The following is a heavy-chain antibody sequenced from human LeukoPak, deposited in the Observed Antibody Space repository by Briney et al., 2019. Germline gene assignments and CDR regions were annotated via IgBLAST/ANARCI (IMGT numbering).Heavy chain of an antibody. Sequence: GASVKVSCKASGGTFSSYTISWVRQAPGQGLEWMGGIIPIFGTANYAQKYQGRVTITADESTSTAYMELSSLRSEDTAVYYCARASHTHPDTMVRGVMRDWGQGTLVTVSS. CDR2: IIPIFGTA. V-gene: IGHV1-69*13. D-gene: IGHD3-10*01. CDR3: ARASHTHPDTMVRGVMRD. CDR1: GGTFSSYT. J-gene: IGHJ4*02.